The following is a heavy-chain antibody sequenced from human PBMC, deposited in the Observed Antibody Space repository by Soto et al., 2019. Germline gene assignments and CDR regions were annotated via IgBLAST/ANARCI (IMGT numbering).Heavy chain of an antibody. Sequence: EVQLVQSGGDLVQPGGSLRLSGVASGFTFSTYGRPWVRQAPGMGLEWVAGIKEDASEEVYVDSVKGRFSISRDNAKNSLYLQLNSLRAEDTAVYYCATAISSPFSNFDYWGQGSLVTVSS. CDR2: IKEDASEE. CDR1: GFTFSTYG. V-gene: IGHV3-7*01. CDR3: ATAISSPFSNFDY. J-gene: IGHJ4*02. D-gene: IGHD2-2*01.